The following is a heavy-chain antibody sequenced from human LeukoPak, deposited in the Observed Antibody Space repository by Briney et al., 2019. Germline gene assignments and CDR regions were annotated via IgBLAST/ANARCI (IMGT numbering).Heavy chain of an antibody. CDR1: GGSISSYY. V-gene: IGHV4-59*08. J-gene: IGHJ4*01. Sequence: PSETLSLTCTVSGGSISSYYLSWIRQPPGKGPEWIGYIYYSGSTNYNPSLKSRVTISVDTSKNQFSLKLSSVTAADTAVYYCARHMGLGYTYFYPYFDYWGQGTLVTVSS. CDR2: IYYSGST. CDR3: ARHMGLGYTYFYPYFDY. D-gene: IGHD1-1*01.